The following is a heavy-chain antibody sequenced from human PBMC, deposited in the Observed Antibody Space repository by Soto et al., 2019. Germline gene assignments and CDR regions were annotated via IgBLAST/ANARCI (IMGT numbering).Heavy chain of an antibody. CDR2: IYYSGST. Sequence: PSETLSLTCTVSGGSISSGGYYWSWIRQHPGKGLEWIGYIYYSGSTYYNPSLKSRVTISVDTSKNQFSLKLSSVTAADTAVYYCARGRGYSYAYYFDYWGQGTLVTVSS. V-gene: IGHV4-31*03. CDR3: ARGRGYSYAYYFDY. J-gene: IGHJ4*02. CDR1: GGSISSGGYY. D-gene: IGHD5-18*01.